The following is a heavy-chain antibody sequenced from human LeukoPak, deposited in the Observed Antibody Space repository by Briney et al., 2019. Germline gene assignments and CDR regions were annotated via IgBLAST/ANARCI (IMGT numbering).Heavy chain of an antibody. CDR1: GFIVSGSY. J-gene: IGHJ3*02. D-gene: IGHD3-3*01. CDR2: IYSDGST. CDR3: ARETLRFLRAFDI. Sequence: GSLRLSCAASGFIVSGSYMSWVRQAPGKGLEWVAVIYSDGSTYYADSVKGRFSISRDNSKKKVSLQMNSLRVEDTAVYYCARETLRFLRAFDIWGQGTMVTVSS. V-gene: IGHV3-66*01.